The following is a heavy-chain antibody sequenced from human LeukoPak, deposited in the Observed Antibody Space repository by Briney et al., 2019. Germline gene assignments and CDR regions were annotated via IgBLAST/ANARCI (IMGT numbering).Heavy chain of an antibody. CDR2: IYSGGST. D-gene: IGHD3-22*01. V-gene: IGHV3-66*01. J-gene: IGHJ3*02. CDR1: GSTVSSNY. Sequence: QSGGSLRLSCAASGSTVSSNYMSWVRQAPGKGLEWVSVIYSGGSTYYADSVKGRFTISRDNSKNTLYLQMNSLRAEDTAVYYCARDLSYYDSSGYGLDAFDIWGQGTMVTVSS. CDR3: ARDLSYYDSSGYGLDAFDI.